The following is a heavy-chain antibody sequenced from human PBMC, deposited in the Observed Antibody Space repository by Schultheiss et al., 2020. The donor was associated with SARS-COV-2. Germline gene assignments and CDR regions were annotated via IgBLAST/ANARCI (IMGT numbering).Heavy chain of an antibody. Sequence: SETLSLTCTVSGGSISSYYWSWIRQPPGKGLEWIGYIYYSGSTHYDPSLKSRVTISVDMSKNQFSLKLSSVTAADTAVYYCARLRWLPTSPFDYWGQGTLVTVSS. CDR2: IYYSGST. J-gene: IGHJ4*02. CDR1: GGSISSYY. V-gene: IGHV4-59*12. CDR3: ARLRWLPTSPFDY. D-gene: IGHD2-2*01.